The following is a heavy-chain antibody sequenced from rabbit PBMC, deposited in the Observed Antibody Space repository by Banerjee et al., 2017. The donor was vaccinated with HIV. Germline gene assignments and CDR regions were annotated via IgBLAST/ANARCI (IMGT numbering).Heavy chain of an antibody. Sequence: QSLEESGGDLVKPGASLTLTCTASGFSFSSSYYMCWVRQAPGKGLEWIACIYAGSSGSTYYASWAKGRFTISKTSSTTVTLQMTSLTAADTATYFCARGIYSYDDYGDYVILDYFNLWGPGTLVTVS. CDR2: IYAGSSGST. J-gene: IGHJ4*01. V-gene: IGHV1S40*01. CDR1: GFSFSSSYY. CDR3: ARGIYSYDDYGDYVILDYFNL. D-gene: IGHD2-1*01.